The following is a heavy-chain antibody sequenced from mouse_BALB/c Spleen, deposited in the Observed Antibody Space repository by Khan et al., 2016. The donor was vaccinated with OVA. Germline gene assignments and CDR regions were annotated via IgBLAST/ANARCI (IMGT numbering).Heavy chain of an antibody. CDR1: GFTFSTYG. V-gene: IGHV5-6*01. J-gene: IGHJ3*01. CDR3: TRLAYYYDSEGFAY. CDR2: VSTGGSYT. D-gene: IGHD1-1*01. Sequence: EVQRVESGGDLVKPGGSLKLSCAASGFTFSTYGMSWVRQAPDKRLEWVATVSTGGSYTYYPDSVKGRFTIYRDNAKNTMYLHMSGLRSEDTAMFYCTRLAYYYDSEGFAYWGQGTLVTVSA.